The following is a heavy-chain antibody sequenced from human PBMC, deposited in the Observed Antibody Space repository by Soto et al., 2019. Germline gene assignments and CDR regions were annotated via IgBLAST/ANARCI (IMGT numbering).Heavy chain of an antibody. J-gene: IGHJ5*02. CDR1: GLTFSSYA. CDR2: VSRAGTST. V-gene: IGHV3-23*01. D-gene: IGHD3-16*01. CDR3: VKYTVTEDLGES. Sequence: EVQLLESGGDVVRPGGSLRLSCAASGLTFSSYAMGWVRQAPGKGLEWVAGVSRAGTSTFYADSVRGRFSISRDNSRDTVDLYMNALRGEDTAGYFCVKYTVTEDLGESWGQGTLVSVSS.